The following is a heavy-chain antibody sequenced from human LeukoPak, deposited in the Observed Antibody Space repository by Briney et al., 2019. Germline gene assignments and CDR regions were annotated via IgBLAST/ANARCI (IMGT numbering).Heavy chain of an antibody. CDR1: GGSFSGYY. CDR2: INHSGST. Sequence: SETLSLTCAVYGGSFSGYYWSWIRQPPEKGLEWIGEINHSGSTNYNPSLKSRVAISVDTSKNQFSLKLSSVTTADTAVYYCARRPWLPAGKIVVFITPGAFDIWGQGTMVTVSS. V-gene: IGHV4-34*01. J-gene: IGHJ3*02. D-gene: IGHD3-22*01. CDR3: ARRPWLPAGKIVVFITPGAFDI.